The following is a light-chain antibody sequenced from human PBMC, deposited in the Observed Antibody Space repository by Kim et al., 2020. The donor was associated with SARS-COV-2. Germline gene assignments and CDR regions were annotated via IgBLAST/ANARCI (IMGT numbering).Light chain of an antibody. CDR2: GAS. Sequence: EIVLTQSPGTLSLSPGERATLSCRASQSVSSIYLAWYQQKPGQAPRLLIYGASSRATGIPDRFRGSGSGTDFTLTISRLEPEDFAVYYCQQYGSSPWTFGQGTKVDIK. J-gene: IGKJ1*01. CDR3: QQYGSSPWT. V-gene: IGKV3-20*01. CDR1: QSVSSIY.